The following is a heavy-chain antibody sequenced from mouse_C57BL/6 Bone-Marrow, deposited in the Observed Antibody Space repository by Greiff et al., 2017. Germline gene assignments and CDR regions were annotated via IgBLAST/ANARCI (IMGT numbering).Heavy chain of an antibody. CDR3: AREVITTVVATDFDY. V-gene: IGHV1-26*01. D-gene: IGHD1-1*01. CDR2: INPNNGGT. Sequence: EVQLQHSGPELVKPGASVKISFKASGYTFTDSYMNWVKQSHGKSLEWIGDINPNNGGTSYNQKFKGKATLTVDKSSSTAYMELRSLTSEDSAVYYCAREVITTVVATDFDYWGQGTTLTVSS. J-gene: IGHJ2*01. CDR1: GYTFTDSY.